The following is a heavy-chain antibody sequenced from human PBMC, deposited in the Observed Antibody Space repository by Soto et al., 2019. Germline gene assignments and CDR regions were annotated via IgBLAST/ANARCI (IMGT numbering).Heavy chain of an antibody. J-gene: IGHJ3*02. Sequence: SETLSLTCTVSGGSISSYYWSWIRQPPGKGLEWIGYIYYSGSTNYNPSLKSRVTISVDTSKNQFSLKLSSVTAADTAVYYCATSAGRGFGLDTDAFDIWGQGTMVTVSS. CDR1: GGSISSYY. V-gene: IGHV4-59*01. CDR2: IYYSGST. CDR3: ATSAGRGFGLDTDAFDI. D-gene: IGHD3-10*01.